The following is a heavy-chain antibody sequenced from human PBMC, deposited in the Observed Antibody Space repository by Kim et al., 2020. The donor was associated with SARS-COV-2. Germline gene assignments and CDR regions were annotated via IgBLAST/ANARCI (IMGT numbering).Heavy chain of an antibody. J-gene: IGHJ6*02. CDR2: ISSSSSYI. V-gene: IGHV3-21*01. CDR1: GFTFSSYS. D-gene: IGHD5-18*01. CDR3: ARDNKGYSYGPHYYYYGMDV. Sequence: GGSLRLSCAASGFTFSSYSMNWVRQAPGKGLEWVSSISSSSSYIYYADSVKGRFTISRDNAKNSLYLQMNSLRAEDTAVYYCARDNKGYSYGPHYYYYGMDVWGQGTTVTVSS.